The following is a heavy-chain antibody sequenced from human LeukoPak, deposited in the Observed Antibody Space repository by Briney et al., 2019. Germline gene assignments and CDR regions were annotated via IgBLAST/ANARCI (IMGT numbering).Heavy chain of an antibody. V-gene: IGHV3-30-3*01. CDR2: ISYDGSNK. CDR1: GFTFSSYA. D-gene: IGHD4-17*01. J-gene: IGHJ4*02. Sequence: PGGSLRLSCAASGFTFSSYAMHWVRQAPGKGLEWVAVISYDGSNKYYADSVKGRFTISRDNSKNTLYLQMNSLRAEDTAVYYCARGGGTITVTRYWGQGTLVTVSS. CDR3: ARGGGTITVTRY.